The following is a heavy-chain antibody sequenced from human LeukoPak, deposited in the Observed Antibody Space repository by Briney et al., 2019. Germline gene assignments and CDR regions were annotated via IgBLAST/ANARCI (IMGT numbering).Heavy chain of an antibody. CDR1: GGSISSYY. CDR3: ARDHYYYDSSGYRSAFDI. V-gene: IGHV4-59*01. CDR2: IYYSGST. J-gene: IGHJ3*02. D-gene: IGHD3-22*01. Sequence: SETLSLTCTVSGGSISSYYWSWIRQPPGKGLEWIGYIYYSGSTNYNPSLKSRVTLSVDTSKNQFSLKLSSVTAADTAVYYCARDHYYYDSSGYRSAFDIWGQGTMVTVSS.